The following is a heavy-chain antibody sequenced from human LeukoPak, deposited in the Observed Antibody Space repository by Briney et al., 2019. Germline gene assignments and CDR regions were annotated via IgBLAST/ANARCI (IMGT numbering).Heavy chain of an antibody. CDR3: ARARGNTYGYFEY. Sequence: GGSLRLSCAASGLTLSGYWMHWVRQAPGKGLVWVSRINGDASSTSYADSVKGRFTISRDSAKSTLYLQMNSLRVDDTAVYYCARARGNTYGYFEYWGQGTLVTVPS. D-gene: IGHD5-18*01. J-gene: IGHJ4*02. CDR2: INGDASST. V-gene: IGHV3-74*01. CDR1: GLTLSGYW.